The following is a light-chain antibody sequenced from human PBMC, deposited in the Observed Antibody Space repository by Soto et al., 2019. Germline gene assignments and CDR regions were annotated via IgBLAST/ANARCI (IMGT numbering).Light chain of an antibody. CDR2: DAS. CDR1: QRISSY. J-gene: IGKJ5*01. CDR3: QQRSEWPIT. Sequence: EIVLTQSPATLSLSPVERATLSCRASQRISSYLAWYQQKPGQAPRLFIYDASNRATGIPARFSGSGSGTDFTLTIGSLEPEDFAVYYCQQRSEWPITFGQGTRLEIK. V-gene: IGKV3-11*01.